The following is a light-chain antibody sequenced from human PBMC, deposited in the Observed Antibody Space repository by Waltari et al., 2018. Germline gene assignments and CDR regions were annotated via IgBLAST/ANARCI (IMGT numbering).Light chain of an antibody. V-gene: IGLV1-44*01. J-gene: IGLJ2*01. Sequence: QSVLTQAPSASGTPGRRVTIPCSGRSSNIASNPVNWYQQLPGTAPKLLIYSNNQRPSGVPDRFSGSKSGTSASLAISGLQSEDEAEYSCAVWDDSLSGVVFGGGTKLTVL. CDR1: SSNIASNP. CDR3: AVWDDSLSGVV. CDR2: SNN.